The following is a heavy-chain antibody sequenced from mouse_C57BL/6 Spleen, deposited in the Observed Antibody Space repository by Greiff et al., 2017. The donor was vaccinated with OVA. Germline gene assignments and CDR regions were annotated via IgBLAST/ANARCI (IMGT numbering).Heavy chain of an antibody. V-gene: IGHV1-55*01. CDR1: GYTFTSYW. D-gene: IGHD1-1*01. CDR3: ANFITTDQAWFAY. J-gene: IGHJ3*01. CDR2: IYPGSGST. Sequence: QVHVKQPGAELVKPGASVKMSCKASGYTFTSYWITWVKQRPGQGLEWIGDIYPGSGSTNYNEKFKSKATLTVDTSSSTAYMQLSSLTSEDSAVYYCANFITTDQAWFAYWGQGTLVTVSA.